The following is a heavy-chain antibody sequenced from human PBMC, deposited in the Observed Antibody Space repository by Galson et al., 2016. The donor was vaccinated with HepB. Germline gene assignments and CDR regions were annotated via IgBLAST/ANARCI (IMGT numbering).Heavy chain of an antibody. CDR2: ISGSGGNT. CDR1: GFSISIYS. V-gene: IGHV3-23*01. D-gene: IGHD2-2*01. Sequence: SLRLSCAASGFSISIYSMNWVRQAPGKGLEWVSAISGSGGNTKYADSVKGRFTISRDKSKNTLFLQMNSLRAEDTAVYYCAKDSIIQLPIQSYYYYYGMDVWGHGTTVTASS. CDR3: AKDSIIQLPIQSYYYYYGMDV. J-gene: IGHJ6*02.